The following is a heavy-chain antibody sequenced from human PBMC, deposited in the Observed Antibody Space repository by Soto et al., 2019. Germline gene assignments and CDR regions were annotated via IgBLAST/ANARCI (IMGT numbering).Heavy chain of an antibody. CDR2: INHSGST. CDR3: ARCRSCWDYYYYYYKDV. Sequence: SETLSLTCAVYGGSFSGYYWSWIRQPPGKGLEWIGEINHSGSTNYNPSLKSRVTISVDTSKNQFSLKLSSVTAADTAVYYCARCRSCWDYYYYYYKDVWGKGTTVTVSS. CDR1: GGSFSGYY. J-gene: IGHJ6*03. D-gene: IGHD6-19*01. V-gene: IGHV4-34*01.